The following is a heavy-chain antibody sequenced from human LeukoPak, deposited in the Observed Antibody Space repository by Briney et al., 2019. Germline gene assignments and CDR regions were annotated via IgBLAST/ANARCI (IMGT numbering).Heavy chain of an antibody. Sequence: ASVKVSCKASGYTFTGYYMHWVRQAPGQGLEWMGWINPNSGGTNYAQKFQGRVTMTRDTSISTAYMELRRRRSDDAAVYYCARDMYRGWLQFRTGAFDIWGQGTMVTVSS. D-gene: IGHD5-24*01. CDR3: ARDMYRGWLQFRTGAFDI. J-gene: IGHJ3*02. CDR2: INPNSGGT. CDR1: GYTFTGYY. V-gene: IGHV1-2*02.